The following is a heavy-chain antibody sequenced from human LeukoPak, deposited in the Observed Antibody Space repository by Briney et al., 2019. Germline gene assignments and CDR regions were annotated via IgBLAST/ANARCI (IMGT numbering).Heavy chain of an antibody. CDR2: MNPNSGNT. V-gene: IGHV1-8*01. D-gene: IGHD1-26*01. Sequence: GASVKVSCKASGYTFTSYDINWVRQATGQGLEWMGWMNPNSGNTGYAQKFQGRVTMARNTSISTAYMELSSLRSEDTAVYYCARASVGAKIRYSFDYWGQGTLVTVSS. CDR1: GYTFTSYD. J-gene: IGHJ4*02. CDR3: ARASVGAKIRYSFDY.